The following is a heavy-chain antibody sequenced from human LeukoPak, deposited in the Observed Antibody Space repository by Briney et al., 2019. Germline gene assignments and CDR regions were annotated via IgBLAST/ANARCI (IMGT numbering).Heavy chain of an antibody. D-gene: IGHD3-10*02. CDR1: GDSTSRSCYY. CDR3: TRHLGSVVILAFDI. V-gene: IGHV4-39*01. J-gene: IGHJ3*02. Sequence: SETLSLTCTVSGDSTSRSCYYWGWIRQPPGKGLEWIGTFYYSGSTYYNPSHKSRVTISVDTSKNQCSLRLTSVTATDTAVYYCTRHLGSVVILAFDIWGQGTLVTVSS. CDR2: FYYSGST.